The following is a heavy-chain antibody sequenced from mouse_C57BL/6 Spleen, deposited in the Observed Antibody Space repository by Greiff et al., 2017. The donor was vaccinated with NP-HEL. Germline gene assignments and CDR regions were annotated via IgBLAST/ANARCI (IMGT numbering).Heavy chain of an antibody. Sequence: EVQLVESGGGLVKPGGSLKLSCAASGFTFSDYGMHWVRQAPEKGLEWVAYISSGSSTIYYADTVKGRFTISRDNAKNTLFLQMTSLRSEDTAMYYCARRDGYDAMDYWGQGTSVTVSS. D-gene: IGHD2-3*01. V-gene: IGHV5-17*01. J-gene: IGHJ4*01. CDR3: ARRDGYDAMDY. CDR2: ISSGSSTI. CDR1: GFTFSDYG.